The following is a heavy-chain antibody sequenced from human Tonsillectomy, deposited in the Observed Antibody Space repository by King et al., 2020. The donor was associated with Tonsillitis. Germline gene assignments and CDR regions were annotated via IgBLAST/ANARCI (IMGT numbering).Heavy chain of an antibody. Sequence: VQLVESGGGLVQPGGSLRLSCAASGFTFSSYAMTWVRQATGKGLEWVSAISGWGSSTYYADSVKGRFTIPRDNSKNTLYLQMNSLRAEDTALYYCAKGFAGGRPYFYAMDVWGQGTGVTVSS. CDR1: GFTFSSYA. CDR3: AKGFAGGRPYFYAMDV. J-gene: IGHJ6*02. CDR2: ISGWGSST. D-gene: IGHD3-10*01. V-gene: IGHV3-23*04.